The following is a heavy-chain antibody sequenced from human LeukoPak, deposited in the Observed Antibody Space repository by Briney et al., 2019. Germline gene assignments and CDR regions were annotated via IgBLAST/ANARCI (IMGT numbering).Heavy chain of an antibody. CDR2: MNPNSGNT. CDR3: ARGQNTITIFGVVPYEFGP. D-gene: IGHD3-3*01. V-gene: IGHV1-8*03. CDR1: GYTFTSYD. Sequence: GASVKVSCKASGYTFTSYDINWVRQATGQGLEWMGWMNPNSGNTGYAQKFQGRVTITRNTSISTAYMELSSLRSEDTAVYYCARGQNTITIFGVVPYEFGPWGQGTLVTVSS. J-gene: IGHJ5*02.